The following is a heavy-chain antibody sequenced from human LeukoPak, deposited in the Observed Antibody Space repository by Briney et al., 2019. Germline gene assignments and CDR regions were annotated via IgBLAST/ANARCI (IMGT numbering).Heavy chain of an antibody. J-gene: IGHJ4*02. D-gene: IGHD3-22*01. CDR2: INTDGSST. CDR1: GFTFSNYW. V-gene: IGHV3-74*01. CDR3: ARSLLYYYDSSGPEN. Sequence: GGSLRLSCAASGFTFSNYWIHWVRQAPGKGLVWVSRINTDGSSTSYADSVKGRFTISRDNAKNTLYLQMNSLRAEDTAVYYCARSLLYYYDSSGPENWGQGSLVTVSS.